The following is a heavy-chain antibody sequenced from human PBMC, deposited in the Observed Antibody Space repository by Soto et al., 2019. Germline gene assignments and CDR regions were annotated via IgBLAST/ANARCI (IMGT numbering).Heavy chain of an antibody. V-gene: IGHV3-23*01. CDR2: FGTSANNT. Sequence: EEQLLESGGGLVQPGGSLRISCIASGFTFSSSAMNWVRQAPGKGLEWVSTFGTSANNTYYADSVRGRFTISRDNSKNTLYLQMNGLRVDDTAVYYCAKARRLLKRGGAFDIWGQGTMVTVSS. J-gene: IGHJ3*02. CDR1: GFTFSSSA. CDR3: AKARRLLKRGGAFDI. D-gene: IGHD2-15*01.